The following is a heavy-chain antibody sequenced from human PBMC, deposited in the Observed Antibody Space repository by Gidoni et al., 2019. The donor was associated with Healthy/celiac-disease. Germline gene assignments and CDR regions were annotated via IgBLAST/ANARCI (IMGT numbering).Heavy chain of an antibody. CDR3: ATGTRKYDSSGYYFIPAHFDY. CDR1: GGSIGSGGYY. Sequence: QVQLQESGPGLVKPSQTLSLTCTVSGGSIGSGGYYWSWIRQHPGKGLEWIGYIYYIWSTYYHPSLNIRVTISVDTSKNQFSLKLSSVTAADTAVYYCATGTRKYDSSGYYFIPAHFDYWGQGTLVTVSS. V-gene: IGHV4-31*03. J-gene: IGHJ4*02. CDR2: IYYIWST. D-gene: IGHD3-22*01.